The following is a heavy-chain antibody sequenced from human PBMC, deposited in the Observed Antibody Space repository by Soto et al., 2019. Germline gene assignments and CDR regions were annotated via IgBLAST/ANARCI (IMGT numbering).Heavy chain of an antibody. J-gene: IGHJ4*02. D-gene: IGHD3-9*01. Sequence: PSETLSLTCTVSGGSISSYYWSWIRQPPGKGLEWIGYIYYSGSTNYNPSLKSRVTISVDTSKNQFSLKLSSVTAADTAVYYCARLKVREVYYDILTGYYNTDYYHFDYWGQGTLVTVSS. CDR2: IYYSGST. CDR1: GGSISSYY. CDR3: ARLKVREVYYDILTGYYNTDYYHFDY. V-gene: IGHV4-59*08.